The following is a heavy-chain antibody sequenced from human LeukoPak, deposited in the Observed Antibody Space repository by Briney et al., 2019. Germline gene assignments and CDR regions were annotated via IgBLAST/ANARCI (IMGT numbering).Heavy chain of an antibody. J-gene: IGHJ6*03. V-gene: IGHV1-69*06. Sequence: GASVKVSCKASGGTFSSYAISWVRQAPGQGLEWMGGIIPIFGTANYAQKFQGRVTITADKSTSTAYMELSSLRSEDTAVYYCARVIRWNPPRYYYYMDVWGKGTTVTVSS. CDR2: IIPIFGTA. D-gene: IGHD1-1*01. CDR3: ARVIRWNPPRYYYYMDV. CDR1: GGTFSSYA.